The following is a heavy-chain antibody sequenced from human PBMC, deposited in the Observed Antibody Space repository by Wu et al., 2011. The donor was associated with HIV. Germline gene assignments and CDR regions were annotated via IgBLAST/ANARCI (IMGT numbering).Heavy chain of an antibody. CDR2: INPNSGDT. CDR3: ARNIVMVVASNLNAGRDNYAMDV. Sequence: QVQLVQSGAEVRKPGASVKVSCKASGYTFSAYYMHWVRQAPGQGLEWMGWINPNSGDTDYAQKLQGRVTMTRDTSISTAYMELSRLRSDDTAVYYCARNIVMVVASNLNAGRDNYAMDVWGQGTTVTVSS. CDR1: GYTFSAYY. D-gene: IGHD2-15*01. V-gene: IGHV1-2*02. J-gene: IGHJ6*02.